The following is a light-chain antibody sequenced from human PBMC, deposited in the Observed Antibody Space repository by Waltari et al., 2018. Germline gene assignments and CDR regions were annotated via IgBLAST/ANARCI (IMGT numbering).Light chain of an antibody. J-gene: IGLJ1*01. CDR2: ANT. CDR1: SSNIGGGYD. CDR3: QSYDSSLIGYV. V-gene: IGLV1-40*01. Sequence: QSVLTQPPSESGAPGQSVTISCTGTSSNIGGGYDAHWYQHVPGTAPKLLIFANTMWPSGVPDRFSASKSGASASLAISGLQAEDEADYYCQSYDSSLIGYVFGKGTKVTVL.